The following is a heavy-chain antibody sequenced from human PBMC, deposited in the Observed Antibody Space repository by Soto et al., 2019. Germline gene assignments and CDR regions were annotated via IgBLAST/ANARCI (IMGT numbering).Heavy chain of an antibody. CDR1: GFTFSTYI. D-gene: IGHD2-2*01. Sequence: EVQLLESGGGLVKPGGSLRLSCAASGFTFSTYIMNWVRQASGKGLEWVSSISSSSTYIYYADSVKGRFTISRDNAKNSLYLQMNSLRAEDTAVYYCARGGYCSSTSCPLLPFDSWRQGTLVNVSS. CDR2: ISSSSTYI. CDR3: ARGGYCSSTSCPLLPFDS. V-gene: IGHV3-21*01. J-gene: IGHJ4*02.